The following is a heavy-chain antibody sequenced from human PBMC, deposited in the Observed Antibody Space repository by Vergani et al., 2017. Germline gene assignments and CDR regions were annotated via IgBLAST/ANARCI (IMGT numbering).Heavy chain of an antibody. CDR3: AHTAAVAAPFDY. J-gene: IGHJ4*02. V-gene: IGHV2-5*01. CDR1: GFSLTTSGVG. Sequence: QITLKESGPTLVKPTQTLTLTCTFSGFSLTTSGVGVGWIRQPPGKALEWLALIYWNDGKSYSPSLRNRITITKDTSKNQVVLTLTNVDPVDTATYYCAHTAAVAAPFDYWGQGTRVTVSS. D-gene: IGHD2-15*01. CDR2: IYWNDGK.